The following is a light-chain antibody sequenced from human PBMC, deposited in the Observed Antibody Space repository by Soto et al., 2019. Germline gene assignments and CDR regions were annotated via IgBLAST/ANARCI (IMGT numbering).Light chain of an antibody. CDR1: QSVTTH. CDR2: GAS. J-gene: IGKJ4*01. V-gene: IGKV3-15*01. CDR3: QQYNNWPPLT. Sequence: IVLTQSPGTLSLSPGERATLSCRSTQSVTTHLAWFQQRPGQAPRLLIYGASTRATGIPARFSGSGSGTEFTLTISSLQSEDFAVYSCQQYNNWPPLTFGGGTKVDIK.